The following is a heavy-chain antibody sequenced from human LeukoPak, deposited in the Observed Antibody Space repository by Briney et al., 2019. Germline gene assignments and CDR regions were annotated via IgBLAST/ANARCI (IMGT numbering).Heavy chain of an antibody. J-gene: IGHJ4*02. V-gene: IGHV3-15*01. CDR1: GFTFSNTR. D-gene: IGHD6-25*01. CDR2: IKSENDEGTT. Sequence: GGPLRLSCAASGFTFSNTRMRWLRHAPGKGLEWVGRIKSENDEGTTDYASPVRGRFVISRDDSKNTLYLQMSGLRMEDKAVYYCTTAAALGWGQGTLVTVSS. CDR3: TTAAALG.